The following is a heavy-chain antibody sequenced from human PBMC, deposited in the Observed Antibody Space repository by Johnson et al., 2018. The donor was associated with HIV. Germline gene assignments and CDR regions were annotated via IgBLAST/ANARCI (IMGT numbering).Heavy chain of an antibody. CDR1: GFTFSSYG. CDR3: AKVDTAMVNAFDI. Sequence: QVQLVESGGGVVQPGGSLRLSCAASGFTFSSYGMHWVRQAPGKGLEWVAFIRYDGSNKYYADSVKGRFTISRDSSKNTLYLQMNSLRAEDTAVYYCAKVDTAMVNAFDIWGQGTMVTVSS. D-gene: IGHD5-18*01. V-gene: IGHV3-30*02. CDR2: IRYDGSNK. J-gene: IGHJ3*02.